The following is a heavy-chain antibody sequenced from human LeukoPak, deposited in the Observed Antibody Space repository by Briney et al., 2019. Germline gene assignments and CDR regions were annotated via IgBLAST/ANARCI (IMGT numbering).Heavy chain of an antibody. Sequence: SETLSLTCLVSGGSISTFYWSWIRQPPGKGLEWIGYIDYSGSAYYNPSLKSRVSMSVDTSTNQLSLKLSSVTAADTAVYYCARRKGIGPYKDWFDPWGQGTLVTVSS. CDR2: IDYSGSA. V-gene: IGHV4-59*08. J-gene: IGHJ5*02. CDR1: GGSISTFY. CDR3: ARRKGIGPYKDWFDP. D-gene: IGHD1-1*01.